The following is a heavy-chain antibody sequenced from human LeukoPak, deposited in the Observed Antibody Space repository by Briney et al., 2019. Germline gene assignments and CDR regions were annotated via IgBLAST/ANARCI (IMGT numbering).Heavy chain of an antibody. CDR1: GYTFTGYY. D-gene: IGHD3-10*01. CDR3: ARDSGSYLLGPTDWFDP. V-gene: IGHV1-2*02. CDR2: INPNSGGT. J-gene: IGHJ5*02. Sequence: GASVKVSCKASGYTFTGYYMHWVRQAPGQGLEWMGWINPNSGGTNYAQKFQGRVTMTRDTSISTAYMELSRLRSDDTAVYYCARDSGSYLLGPTDWFDPWGQGTLVTVSS.